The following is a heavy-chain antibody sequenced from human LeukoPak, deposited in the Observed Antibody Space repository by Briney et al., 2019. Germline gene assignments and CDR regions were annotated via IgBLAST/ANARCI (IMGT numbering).Heavy chain of an antibody. D-gene: IGHD3-10*01. J-gene: IGHJ4*02. Sequence: PSETLSLTCTVSGGSVSSGSYYWSWIRQPPGKGLEWIGYIYYSGSTNYNPSLKSRVTISVDTSENQFSLKLSSVTAADTAVYYCVRGQKIPRGGFDYWGQGTLVTVSS. V-gene: IGHV4-61*01. CDR1: GGSVSSGSYY. CDR2: IYYSGST. CDR3: VRGQKIPRGGFDY.